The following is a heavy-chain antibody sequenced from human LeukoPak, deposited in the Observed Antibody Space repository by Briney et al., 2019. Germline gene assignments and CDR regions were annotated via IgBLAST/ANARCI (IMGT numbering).Heavy chain of an antibody. CDR3: ASTLCSDDNCYFNYYYYMDV. CDR1: GFTFSSYS. J-gene: IGHJ6*03. Sequence: GGSMRLSCAASGFTFSSYSMNWVRQAPGKGLEWVSSISSSSSYIHYADSVKGRFTISRDNAKNSLDLQMNSLRAEDTAVYYCASTLCSDDNCYFNYYYYMDVWGKGTTVTISS. D-gene: IGHD2-15*01. V-gene: IGHV3-21*01. CDR2: ISSSSSYI.